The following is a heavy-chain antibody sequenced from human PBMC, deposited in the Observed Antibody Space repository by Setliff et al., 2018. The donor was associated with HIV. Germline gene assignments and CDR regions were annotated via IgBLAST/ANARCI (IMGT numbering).Heavy chain of an antibody. V-gene: IGHV4-39*07. CDR1: GGSISSSSYY. Sequence: SETLSLTCTVSGGSISSSSYYWGWIRQTPGKGLEWIGSIYYSGTTYYNPSLKSRVTMSVDTSTSRLSLKVHSVTAADTAMYYCARGGHGTSWTDYWGQGTLVTVSS. CDR2: IYYSGTT. D-gene: IGHD6-13*01. J-gene: IGHJ4*02. CDR3: ARGGHGTSWTDY.